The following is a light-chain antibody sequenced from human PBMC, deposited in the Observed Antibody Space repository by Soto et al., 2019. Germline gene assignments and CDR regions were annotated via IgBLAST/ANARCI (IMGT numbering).Light chain of an antibody. J-gene: IGLJ1*01. Sequence: QSALTQPASLSGSPGQSITISCTGTRSDIGFYNYVSWYQQYPGTAPRLIIYDVTYRPTGASDRFSGSKSGITAALTISGLQPDDEADYYCASYRQTNTFVFGTGTKVTVL. CDR1: RSDIGFYNY. V-gene: IGLV2-14*03. CDR2: DVT. CDR3: ASYRQTNTFV.